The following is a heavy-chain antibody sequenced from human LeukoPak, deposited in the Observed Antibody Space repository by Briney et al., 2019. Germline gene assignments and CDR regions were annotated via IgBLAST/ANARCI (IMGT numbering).Heavy chain of an antibody. J-gene: IGHJ4*02. V-gene: IGHV4-34*01. CDR2: INHSGST. CDR3: ARVDDYVWGSYRYFYY. D-gene: IGHD3-16*02. Sequence: PSETLSLTCAVYGGSFSGYYWSWIRQPPGKGLEWTGEINHSGSTNYNPSLKSRVTISVDTSKNQFSLKLSSVTAADTAVYYCARVDDYVWGSYRYFYYWGQGTLVTVSS. CDR1: GGSFSGYY.